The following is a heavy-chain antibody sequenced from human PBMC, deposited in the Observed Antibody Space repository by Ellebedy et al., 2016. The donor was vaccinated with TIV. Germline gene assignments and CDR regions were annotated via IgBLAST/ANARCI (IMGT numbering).Heavy chain of an antibody. V-gene: IGHV4-34*01. CDR3: ARVGYFDWLFANWFDP. CDR1: GGSFSGYY. D-gene: IGHD3-9*01. CDR2: INHSGST. Sequence: SETLSLXCAVYGGSFSGYYWSWIRQPPGKGLEWIGEINHSGSTNYNPSLKSRVTISVDTSKNQFSLKLSSVTAVDTAVYYCARVGYFDWLFANWFDPWGQGTLVTVSS. J-gene: IGHJ5*02.